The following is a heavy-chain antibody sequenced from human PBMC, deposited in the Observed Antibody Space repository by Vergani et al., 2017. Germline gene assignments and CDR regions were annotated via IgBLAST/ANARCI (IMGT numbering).Heavy chain of an antibody. Sequence: QLQLPESGPGLVKPSETLSLTCTVSGGSISSSSYYWSWIRQPPGKGLEWIGYIYYSGSTNYNPSLKSRVTISVDTSKNQFSLKLSSVTAADTAVYYCARQYDILTGFVDVWGKGTTVTVSS. J-gene: IGHJ6*04. CDR2: IYYSGST. V-gene: IGHV4-61*01. D-gene: IGHD3-9*01. CDR3: ARQYDILTGFVDV. CDR1: GGSISSSSYY.